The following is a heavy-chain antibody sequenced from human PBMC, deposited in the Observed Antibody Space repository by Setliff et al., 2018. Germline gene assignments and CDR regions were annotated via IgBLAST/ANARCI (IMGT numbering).Heavy chain of an antibody. J-gene: IGHJ6*03. V-gene: IGHV1-18*01. CDR3: ARGGTNPYYYYMDV. CDR1: GYTFKTYG. D-gene: IGHD1-26*01. Sequence: ASVKVSCKAFGYTFKTYGFTWVRQAPGQGLEWMGWISPYNGNTNSAQKFQGRVTMTTDTSTSTAYMELKSLRYDDTAVYYCARGGTNPYYYYMDVWGKGTTVTVSS. CDR2: ISPYNGNT.